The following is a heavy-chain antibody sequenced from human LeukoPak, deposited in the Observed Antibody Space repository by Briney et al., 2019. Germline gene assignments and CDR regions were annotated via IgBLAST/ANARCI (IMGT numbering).Heavy chain of an antibody. Sequence: GGSLRLSCAASGFTFSTYAMSWVRQAPGKGLEWVSAISGNGGSTYYADSVKGRFTISRDNSKNTLYLQMNSLRAEDTAVYYCAKEFHRSSSYDYWGQGTLVTVSS. CDR2: ISGNGGST. J-gene: IGHJ4*02. V-gene: IGHV3-23*01. D-gene: IGHD6-13*01. CDR1: GFTFSTYA. CDR3: AKEFHRSSSYDY.